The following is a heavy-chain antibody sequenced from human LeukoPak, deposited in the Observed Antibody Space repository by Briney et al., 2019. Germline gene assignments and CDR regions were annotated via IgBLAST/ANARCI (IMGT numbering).Heavy chain of an antibody. V-gene: IGHV1-18*01. D-gene: IGHD3-22*01. CDR3: ARDHDSSGYYPFGY. CDR1: GYTFTSYG. Sequence: ASVKVSCKASGYTFTSYGISWVRQAPGQGLEWMGWISAYNGNTNYAQKLQGRVTMTTDTSTSTAYMELRSLRSGDTAVYYCARDHDSSGYYPFGYWGQGTLVTVSS. CDR2: ISAYNGNT. J-gene: IGHJ4*02.